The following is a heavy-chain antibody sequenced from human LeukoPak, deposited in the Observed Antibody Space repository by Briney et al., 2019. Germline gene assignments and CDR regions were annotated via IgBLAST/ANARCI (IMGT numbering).Heavy chain of an antibody. CDR3: ARLFLTGYYRPERPYYFDY. Sequence: PSQTLSLTCAVYGGSFSAYYWSWIRQPPGKGLEWIGEINHSGSTNYNPSLKSRVTISVDTSKNQFSLKLSSVTAADTAVYYCARLFLTGYYRPERPYYFDYWGQGTLVTVSS. CDR1: GGSFSAYY. CDR2: INHSGST. V-gene: IGHV4-34*01. J-gene: IGHJ4*02. D-gene: IGHD3-9*01.